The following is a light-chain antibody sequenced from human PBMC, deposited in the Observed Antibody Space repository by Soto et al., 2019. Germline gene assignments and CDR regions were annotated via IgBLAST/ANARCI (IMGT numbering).Light chain of an antibody. Sequence: IQLTQSPSSLSPSVRDIVTITCRASQGFSSFLAWYQQKPGKAPNLLICAASTLQSGVPSRFSGSGSGTDFTLTISSLQPEDFATYYCQQLNSYPITFGQGTRLEIK. J-gene: IGKJ5*01. CDR2: AAS. CDR3: QQLNSYPIT. CDR1: QGFSSF. V-gene: IGKV1-9*01.